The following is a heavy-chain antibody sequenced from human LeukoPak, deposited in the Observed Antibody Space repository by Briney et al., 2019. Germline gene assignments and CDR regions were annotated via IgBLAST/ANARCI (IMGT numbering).Heavy chain of an antibody. CDR3: ARGVAYYYDSSGYYNYNWFDP. J-gene: IGHJ5*02. V-gene: IGHV4-59*01. D-gene: IGHD3-22*01. Sequence: KPSETLSLTCTVSGGSISSYYWSWIRQPPGKGLERIGYIYYSGSTNYNPSLKSRVTISVDTSKNQFSLKLSSVTAADTAVYYCARGVAYYYDSSGYYNYNWFDPWGQGTLVTVSS. CDR2: IYYSGST. CDR1: GGSISSYY.